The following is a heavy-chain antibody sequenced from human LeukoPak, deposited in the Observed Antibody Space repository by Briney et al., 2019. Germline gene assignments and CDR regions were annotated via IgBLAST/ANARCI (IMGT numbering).Heavy chain of an antibody. D-gene: IGHD6-19*01. CDR1: GYTFTGYH. CDR2: INLNTAGT. Sequence: ASVKVSCKASGYTFTGYHIHWVRQAPGQGPEWMSSINLNTAGTEYPQKFQGRVTVTRDTPVTTAYMELSTLTYDDTATYYCAIEPTGSGHPGDVWGQGTMVTVSS. CDR3: AIEPTGSGHPGDV. J-gene: IGHJ3*01. V-gene: IGHV1-2*02.